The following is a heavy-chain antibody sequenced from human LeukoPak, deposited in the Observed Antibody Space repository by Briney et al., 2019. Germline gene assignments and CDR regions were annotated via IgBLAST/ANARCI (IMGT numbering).Heavy chain of an antibody. CDR2: IWYDGSNK. CDR3: ASTMVRGAPGGDYYYGMDV. J-gene: IGHJ6*02. Sequence: GRSLRLSCAASGFTFSSYGMHWVRQAPGKGLEWVAVIWYDGSNKYYADSVKGRFTISRDNSKNTLYLQMNSLRAEDTAVYYCASTMVRGAPGGDYYYGMDVWGQGTTVTVSS. CDR1: GFTFSSYG. V-gene: IGHV3-33*01. D-gene: IGHD3-10*01.